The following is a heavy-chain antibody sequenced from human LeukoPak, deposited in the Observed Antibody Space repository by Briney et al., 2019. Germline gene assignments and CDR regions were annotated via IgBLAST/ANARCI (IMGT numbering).Heavy chain of an antibody. CDR3: AIRFSRGSGSAIDY. CDR1: GYTFTSYD. J-gene: IGHJ4*02. Sequence: GASVKVSCKASGYTFTSYDINWVGQATGQGLEWMGWMNPNSANTGYAQNFQGRVTMTRNTSISTAYMELSSLRSEDTAVYYCAIRFSRGSGSAIDYWGQGTLVTVSS. CDR2: MNPNSANT. V-gene: IGHV1-8*01. D-gene: IGHD3-10*01.